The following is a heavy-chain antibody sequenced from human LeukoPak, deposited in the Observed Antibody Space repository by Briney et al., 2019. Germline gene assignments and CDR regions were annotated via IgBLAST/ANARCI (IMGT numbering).Heavy chain of an antibody. J-gene: IGHJ5*02. CDR2: IYPADSDT. CDR3: ARSSGYSYTDRDAGWFDP. CDR1: GYNFPYYW. V-gene: IGHV5-51*01. D-gene: IGHD5-18*01. Sequence: GESLKISCQGSGYNFPYYWIAWVRQMPGKGLELMGIIYPADSDTKYGPSFQGQVTISADKSISTAYLQWSSLKASDTAMYYCARSSGYSYTDRDAGWFDPWGQGTLVTVSS.